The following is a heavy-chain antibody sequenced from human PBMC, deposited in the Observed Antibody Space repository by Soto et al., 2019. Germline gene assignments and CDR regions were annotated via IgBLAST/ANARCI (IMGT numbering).Heavy chain of an antibody. V-gene: IGHV2-70*01. D-gene: IGHD3-10*01. CDR2: IDWDDDK. J-gene: IGHJ4*02. CDR1: GFSLSTSGMC. CDR3: ARTPMDRWGPTMHGYFDY. Sequence: SGPTLVNPTQTLTLTCTFSGFSLSTSGMCVSWIRQPPGKALEWLALIDWDDDKYYSTSLKTRLTISKDTSKNQVVLTMTNMDPVDTATYYCARTPMDRWGPTMHGYFDYWGQGTLVTVSS.